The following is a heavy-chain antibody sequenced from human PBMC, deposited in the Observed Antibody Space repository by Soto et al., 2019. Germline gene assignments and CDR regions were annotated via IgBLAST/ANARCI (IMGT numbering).Heavy chain of an antibody. CDR1: GASLHTGGYY. D-gene: IGHD2-2*01. J-gene: IGHJ5*02. V-gene: IGHV4-31*03. CDR2: VYCAGIT. Sequence: SETLSLTCTVYGASLHTGGYYWDWIRQNPGKGLKWIGYVYCAGITYYNPSLGSRVNISVDTTKNQYSLERTSVTAADTAVYYCARDGSSTANWLDPWGQGLLVTVSS. CDR3: ARDGSSTANWLDP.